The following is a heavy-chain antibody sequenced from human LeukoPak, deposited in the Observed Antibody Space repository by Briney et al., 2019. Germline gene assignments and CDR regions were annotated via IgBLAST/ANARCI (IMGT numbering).Heavy chain of an antibody. CDR1: GFTFSSYG. D-gene: IGHD6-13*01. V-gene: IGHV3-30*18. J-gene: IGHJ4*02. Sequence: GGSLRLSCAASGFTFSSYGMHWVRQAPGKGLEWVAVISYDGSNKYYADSVKGRFTISRDNSKNTLYLQMNSLRAEDTAVYYCAKDTLGYSSSWYFDYWGQGTLVTVSS. CDR2: ISYDGSNK. CDR3: AKDTLGYSSSWYFDY.